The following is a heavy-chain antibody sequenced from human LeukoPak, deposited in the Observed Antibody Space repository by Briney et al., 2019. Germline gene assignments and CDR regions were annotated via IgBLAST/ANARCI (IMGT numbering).Heavy chain of an antibody. CDR3: ARGNIEYLKYSYGYLYLDY. D-gene: IGHD5-18*01. Sequence: PSETLSLTCTVSGGSISSSTYYWGWIRQPPGKGLEWIGSIFYSGRIYYNPSLKSRVTISVDTYKNHFSLRLSSVTAADTAVYYCARGNIEYLKYSYGYLYLDYWGQGTLVTVSS. V-gene: IGHV4-39*02. CDR1: GGSISSSTYY. CDR2: IFYSGRI. J-gene: IGHJ4*02.